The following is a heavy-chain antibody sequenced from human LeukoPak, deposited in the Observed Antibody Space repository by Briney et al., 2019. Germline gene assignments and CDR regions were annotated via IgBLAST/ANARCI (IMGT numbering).Heavy chain of an antibody. D-gene: IGHD2-2*01. Sequence: SETLSLTCTVSGGSISSYYWSWLRQPPGKGLEWVGEINHSGSTNYNPSLKSRVTISVDTSKNQFSLKLPTVTAADTAVYYCARGPVPAAKDWGQGTLVTVSS. CDR3: ARGPVPAAKD. J-gene: IGHJ4*02. V-gene: IGHV4-34*01. CDR1: GGSISSYY. CDR2: INHSGST.